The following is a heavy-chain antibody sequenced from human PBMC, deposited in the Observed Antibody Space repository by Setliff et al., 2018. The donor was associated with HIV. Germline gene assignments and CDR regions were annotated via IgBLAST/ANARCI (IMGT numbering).Heavy chain of an antibody. Sequence: ASVQVSCKASGYSFTTYDINWARRAPGQGLEWMGWVDPNTGNAGYEQKFQGRVTMTRDTSISTAYMELSSPTSEDTAVYYCARMEYDVRGRAPNWFDPWGPGTLVT. J-gene: IGHJ5*02. V-gene: IGHV1-8*01. CDR3: ARMEYDVRGRAPNWFDP. CDR1: GYSFTTYD. D-gene: IGHD2-8*01. CDR2: VDPNTGNA.